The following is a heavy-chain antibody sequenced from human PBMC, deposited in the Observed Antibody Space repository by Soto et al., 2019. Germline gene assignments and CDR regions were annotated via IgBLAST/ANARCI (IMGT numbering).Heavy chain of an antibody. Sequence: PSETLSLTCTVSGGSISSYYWSWIRQPPGKGLEWIGYIYYSGSTNYNPSLKSRVTISVDTSKNQFSLKLSSVTAADTAVYYCARLPDPKQPVTGPWGQGTLVTVSS. J-gene: IGHJ5*02. D-gene: IGHD6-6*01. CDR2: IYYSGST. CDR1: GGSISSYY. CDR3: ARLPDPKQPVTGP. V-gene: IGHV4-59*08.